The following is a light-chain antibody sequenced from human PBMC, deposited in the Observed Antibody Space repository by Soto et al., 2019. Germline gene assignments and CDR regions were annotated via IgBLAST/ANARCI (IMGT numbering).Light chain of an antibody. CDR2: AAS. CDR1: QSIAFY. Sequence: DIQLTQSPSSLSASVGDRVTITCRASQSIAFYVNWFQQKPGRAPRLLIYAASSLQSGVPSRFSGSGSGTDFTLTINSLQPEDSATYFCQQSSNSPMYSFGQGN. CDR3: QQSSNSPMYS. J-gene: IGKJ2*01. V-gene: IGKV1-39*01.